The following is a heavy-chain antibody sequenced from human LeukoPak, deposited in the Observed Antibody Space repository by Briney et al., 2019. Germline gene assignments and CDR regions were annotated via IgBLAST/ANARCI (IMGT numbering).Heavy chain of an antibody. J-gene: IGHJ3*02. CDR2: ISGSGVST. CDR1: GFTFGTYA. Sequence: GGSLRLSCAASGFTFGTYAMSWVRRAPGKGLEWVSSISGSGVSTFYADSVKGRFTISRDNFKNTLYLQMNSLRAEDTALYHCAKDPNGDYIGAFDMWGQGTMVTVSS. V-gene: IGHV3-23*01. D-gene: IGHD4-17*01. CDR3: AKDPNGDYIGAFDM.